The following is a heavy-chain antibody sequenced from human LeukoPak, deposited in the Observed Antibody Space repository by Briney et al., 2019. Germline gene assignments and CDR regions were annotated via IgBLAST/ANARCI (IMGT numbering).Heavy chain of an antibody. CDR2: INPNSGGT. CDR1: GYTFTGYY. CDR3: ARKASGWYGDNWFDP. D-gene: IGHD6-19*01. J-gene: IGHJ5*02. Sequence: ASVKVSCKASGYTFTGYYMHWVRQAPGQGLEWMGLINPNSGGTNYAQKFQGRVTMTRDTSISTAYTELSRLRSDDTAVYYCARKASGWYGDNWFDPWGQGTLVTVSS. V-gene: IGHV1-2*02.